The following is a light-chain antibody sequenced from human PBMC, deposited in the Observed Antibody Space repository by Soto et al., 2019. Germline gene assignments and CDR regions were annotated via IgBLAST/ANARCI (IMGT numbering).Light chain of an antibody. Sequence: EIVLTQSPGTLSLSPGERATLSCRASQSVSSSYVACYQQKPGQAPRLLIYGASGRVTGIPDRSSGSGSGTGFTLTISRLEPEDFAVYYGQRYGSSLFTFGPGTKVDIK. CDR2: GAS. J-gene: IGKJ3*01. CDR1: QSVSSSY. V-gene: IGKV3-20*01. CDR3: QRYGSSLFT.